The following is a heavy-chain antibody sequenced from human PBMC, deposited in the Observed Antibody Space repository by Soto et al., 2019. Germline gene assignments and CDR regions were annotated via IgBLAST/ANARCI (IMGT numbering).Heavy chain of an antibody. CDR3: ARHPDLYGSGTFDAFDI. Sequence: PGESLKISCKGSGYSFTSYWIGWVRQMPGKGLEWMGIIYPGDSDTRYSPPFQGQVTISADKSISTAYLQWSSLKASDTAMYYCARHPDLYGSGTFDAFDIWGQGTMVTVSS. J-gene: IGHJ3*02. CDR2: IYPGDSDT. V-gene: IGHV5-51*01. D-gene: IGHD3-10*01. CDR1: GYSFTSYW.